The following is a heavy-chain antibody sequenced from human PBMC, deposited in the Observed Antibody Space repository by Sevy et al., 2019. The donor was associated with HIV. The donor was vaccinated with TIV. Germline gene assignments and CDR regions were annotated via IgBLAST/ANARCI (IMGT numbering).Heavy chain of an antibody. CDR3: ARGRGDPRADCFDY. CDR1: GFTFNIYS. J-gene: IGHJ4*02. D-gene: IGHD2-21*02. CDR2: ISGSSSYI. Sequence: GESLKISCAASGFTFNIYSMNWVRQAPGKGLEWVSSISGSSSYIFYADSVKGQFTISRDNAKNSLYLQMNSLRAEDTAVYYCARGRGDPRADCFDYWGQGTLVTVSS. V-gene: IGHV3-21*01.